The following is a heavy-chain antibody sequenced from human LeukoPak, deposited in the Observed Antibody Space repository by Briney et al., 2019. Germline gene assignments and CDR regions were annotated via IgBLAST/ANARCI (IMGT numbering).Heavy chain of an antibody. J-gene: IGHJ4*02. D-gene: IGHD3-10*01. CDR3: ARGPRTSGGLDY. CDR2: IYHSGST. V-gene: IGHV4-30-2*05. Sequence: PSETLSLTCAVSGGSISSGGYSWSWIRQPPGKGLEWIGYIYHSGSTYYNPSLKSRVTISVDTSKNQFSLKLSSVTAADTAVYYCARGPRTSGGLDYWGQGTLVTVSS. CDR1: GGSISSGGYS.